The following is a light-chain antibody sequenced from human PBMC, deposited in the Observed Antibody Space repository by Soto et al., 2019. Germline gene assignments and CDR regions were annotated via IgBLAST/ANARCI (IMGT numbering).Light chain of an antibody. CDR3: LQDYIYPLT. CDR2: GAT. J-gene: IGKJ4*01. CDR1: QGIRSD. Sequence: AIQMTQSPSSLSASVGDRVTITCRASQGIRSDLGWYQQKPGKAPNLLIYGATSLRSGVPSRFSGSGSGTDFTLTISSLQPEDCATYYCLQDYIYPLTFGGGTKVEMK. V-gene: IGKV1-6*01.